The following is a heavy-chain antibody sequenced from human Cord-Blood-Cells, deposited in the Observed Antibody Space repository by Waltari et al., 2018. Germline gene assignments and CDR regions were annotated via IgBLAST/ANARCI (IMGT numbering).Heavy chain of an antibody. CDR1: GGSISSYY. CDR3: ARGNDILTGYFDY. Sequence: QVQLQESGPGLVKPSETLSLTCTVSGGSISSYYWSWIRQPPGKGLEWIGYIYYSGSNTYTPALKIRVTRSVDTSKNQFSLKLSSVTAADTAVYYCARGNDILTGYFDYWGQGTLVTVSS. D-gene: IGHD3-9*01. V-gene: IGHV4-59*01. J-gene: IGHJ4*02. CDR2: IYYSGSN.